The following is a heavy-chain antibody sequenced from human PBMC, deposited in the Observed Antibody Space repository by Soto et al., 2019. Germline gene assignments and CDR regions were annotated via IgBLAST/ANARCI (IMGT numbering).Heavy chain of an antibody. J-gene: IGHJ4*02. CDR2: IYSGGSA. CDR1: GFTVSSNY. CDR3: ARHVYSYGGGYFDY. D-gene: IGHD5-18*01. V-gene: IGHV3-66*04. Sequence: EVQLVESGGGLVQPGGSLRLSCAASGFTVSSNYMSWVRQAPGKGLEWVSVIYSGGSAYYADSVKGRSTTSRDNSKNTLYLQMNSLRAEDTAVYYCARHVYSYGGGYFDYWGQGTLVTVSS.